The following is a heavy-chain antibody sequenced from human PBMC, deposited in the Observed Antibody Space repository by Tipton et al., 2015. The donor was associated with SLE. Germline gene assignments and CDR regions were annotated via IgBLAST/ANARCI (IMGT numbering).Heavy chain of an antibody. Sequence: TLSLTCTVSGGPVSSSSHYWGWIRQPPGKGLEWIASIYYSESTYYNPSLKSRVTMSLDTSKNHFSLRLTSVTAADTAVYFCARLNYYGSGSYYPTTFDYWGQGTLVTVSS. V-gene: IGHV4-39*02. CDR2: IYYSEST. CDR1: GGPVSSSSHY. J-gene: IGHJ4*02. D-gene: IGHD3-10*01. CDR3: ARLNYYGSGSYYPTTFDY.